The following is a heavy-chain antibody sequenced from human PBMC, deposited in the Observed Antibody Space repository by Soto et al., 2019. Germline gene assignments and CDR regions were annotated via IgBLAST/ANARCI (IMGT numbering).Heavy chain of an antibody. CDR3: ARSGVAAAGPEDWFDP. Sequence: SETLSLTCTVSGGSISSSSYYWGWIRQPPGKGLEWIGSIYYSGSTYYNPSLKSRVTISVDTSKNQFSLKLSSVTAADTAVYYCARSGVAAAGPEDWFDPWGQGTLVTVS. V-gene: IGHV4-39*01. CDR1: GGSISSSSYY. J-gene: IGHJ5*02. CDR2: IYYSGST. D-gene: IGHD6-13*01.